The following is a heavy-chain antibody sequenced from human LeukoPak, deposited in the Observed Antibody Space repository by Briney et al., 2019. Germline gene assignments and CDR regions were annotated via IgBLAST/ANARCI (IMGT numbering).Heavy chain of an antibody. Sequence: GGSLRLSCAASGFTFSSYAMHWVRQAPGKGLEWVAFIRYGGSNKYYADSVKGRFTISRDNSKNTLYLQMNSLRAEDTAVYYCAKDVEHWNYDHWGQGTLVTVSS. J-gene: IGHJ5*02. CDR3: AKDVEHWNYDH. D-gene: IGHD1-7*01. V-gene: IGHV3-30*02. CDR2: IRYGGSNK. CDR1: GFTFSSYA.